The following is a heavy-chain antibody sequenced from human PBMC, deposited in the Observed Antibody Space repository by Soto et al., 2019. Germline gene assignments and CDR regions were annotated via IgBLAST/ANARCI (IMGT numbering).Heavy chain of an antibody. J-gene: IGHJ6*02. CDR3: AKDISGRGSYYYYYGMDV. CDR2: ISWNSGSI. CDR1: GFNFDDYA. Sequence: GGSLRLSCAASGFNFDDYAMHWVRQAPGKGLEWVSGISWNSGSIGYADSVKARFTISRDNAKNSLYLQMNSLRAEDTAFYYCAKDISGRGSYYYYYGMDVWGQGIPVTVSS. D-gene: IGHD1-26*01. V-gene: IGHV3-9*01.